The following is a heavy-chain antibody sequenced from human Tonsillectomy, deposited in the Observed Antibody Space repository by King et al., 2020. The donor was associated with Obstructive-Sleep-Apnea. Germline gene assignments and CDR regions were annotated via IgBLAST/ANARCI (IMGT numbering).Heavy chain of an antibody. CDR2: ISYDGSNK. CDR1: GFTFSTYT. J-gene: IGHJ3*02. Sequence: VQLVESGGGVVQPGRSLRLSCAASGFTFSTYTMHWVRQAPGTGLEWVAVISYDGSNKYYADSGKGRFTISRDNSKSTLYLQMNSLRAEDTAMYYCARVTWAFCGADCYGNALDIWGQGTMVTVSS. V-gene: IGHV3-30*04. CDR3: ARVTWAFCGADCYGNALDI. D-gene: IGHD2-21*02.